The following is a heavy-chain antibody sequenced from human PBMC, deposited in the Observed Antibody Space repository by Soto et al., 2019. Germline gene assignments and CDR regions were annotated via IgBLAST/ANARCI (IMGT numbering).Heavy chain of an antibody. CDR2: IYYSGST. CDR3: ARFPRTTNDWFDP. V-gene: IGHV4-59*01. CDR1: GDSISSYY. J-gene: IGHJ5*02. Sequence: SETLSLTCSVSGDSISSYYWSWIRQPPGKGLEWIGHIYYSGSTNYNPSLKSRVTISADTSKNLFSLKLSSVTAADTAVYYCARFPRTTNDWFDPWGQGTLVTVSS. D-gene: IGHD4-4*01.